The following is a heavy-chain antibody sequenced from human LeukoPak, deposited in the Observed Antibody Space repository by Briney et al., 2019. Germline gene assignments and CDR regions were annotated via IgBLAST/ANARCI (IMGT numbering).Heavy chain of an antibody. D-gene: IGHD4-17*01. J-gene: IGHJ6*02. CDR3: ARQKANDYGDYAPNSGYYYYGMDV. Sequence: SETLSLTCTVSGGSISSGDYYWSWIRQPPGKGLEWIGYIYYSGSTNYNPSLKSRVTISVDTSKNQFSLKLSSVTAADTAVYYCARQKANDYGDYAPNSGYYYYGMDVWGQGTTVTVSS. V-gene: IGHV4-30-4*01. CDR1: GGSISSGDYY. CDR2: IYYSGST.